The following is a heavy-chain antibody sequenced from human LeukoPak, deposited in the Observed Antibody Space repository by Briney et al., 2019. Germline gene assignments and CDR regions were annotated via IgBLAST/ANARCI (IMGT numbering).Heavy chain of an antibody. J-gene: IGHJ4*02. CDR1: GFTFSNYA. Sequence: GGSLRLSCAASGFTFSNYAMSWVRQAPGKGLEWVSAISGSGANTYYADSVRGRFTISRDNSRNTLFLQMNSLRAADTAVYYCARAAAADSSGWYAWGDFWGQGSLVTVSS. CDR2: ISGSGANT. CDR3: ARAAAADSSGWYAWGDF. D-gene: IGHD6-19*01. V-gene: IGHV3-23*01.